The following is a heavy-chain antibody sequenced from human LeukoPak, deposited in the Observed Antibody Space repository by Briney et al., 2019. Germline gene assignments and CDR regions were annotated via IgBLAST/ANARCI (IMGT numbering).Heavy chain of an antibody. D-gene: IGHD5-24*01. Sequence: SVKVSCKASGGTFSSYAISWVRQAPGQGLEWMGRIIPILGIANYAQKFQGRVTITADKSTSTAYMELSSLRSEDTAVYYCARDPGDGYNDYYYYYGMDVWGQGTTVTVSS. CDR1: GGTFSSYA. V-gene: IGHV1-69*04. CDR2: IIPILGIA. J-gene: IGHJ6*02. CDR3: ARDPGDGYNDYYYYYGMDV.